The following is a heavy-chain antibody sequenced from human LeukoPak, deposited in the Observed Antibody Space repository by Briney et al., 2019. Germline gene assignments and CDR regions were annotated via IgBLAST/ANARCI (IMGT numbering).Heavy chain of an antibody. CDR3: ARESIVVVPAAMRGGNFDY. J-gene: IGHJ4*02. CDR1: GGSISSYY. V-gene: IGHV4-59*12. CDR2: IYYSGST. D-gene: IGHD2-2*01. Sequence: SETLSLTCTVSGGSISSYYWNWIRQPPGKRLEWIGYIYYSGSTNYNPSLKSRVTISVDTSKNQSSLKLSSVTAADTAVYYCARESIVVVPAAMRGGNFDYWGQGTLVTVSS.